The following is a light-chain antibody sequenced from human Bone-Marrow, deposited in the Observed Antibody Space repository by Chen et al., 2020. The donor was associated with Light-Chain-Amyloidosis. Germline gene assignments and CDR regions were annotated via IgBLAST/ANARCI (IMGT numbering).Light chain of an antibody. CDR2: SNN. CDR1: TSNIGSNT. V-gene: IGLV1-44*01. J-gene: IGLJ1*01. CDR3: AAWDDSLDVLYV. Sequence: QTALTQPPSASVTPGQRVTISCPGRTSNIGSNTVNWYQHLPGTAPKLLIHSNNQRPSGVPARFSGSKSGTSASLAISGLQSADEAIYYCAAWDDSLDVLYVFGTGTKVTVL.